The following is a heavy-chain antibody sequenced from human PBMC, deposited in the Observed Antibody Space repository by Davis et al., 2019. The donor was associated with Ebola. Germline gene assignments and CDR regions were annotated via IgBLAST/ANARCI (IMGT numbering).Heavy chain of an antibody. CDR1: GGTFSSYA. CDR2: ISAYNGNT. Sequence: AASVKVSCKASGGTFSSYAINWVRQATGQGLEWMGWISAYNGNTNYAQKLQGRVTMTTDTSTSTAYMELRSLRSDDTAVYYCARDRLAAPFDYWGQGTLVTVSS. D-gene: IGHD6-13*01. V-gene: IGHV1-18*01. J-gene: IGHJ4*02. CDR3: ARDRLAAPFDY.